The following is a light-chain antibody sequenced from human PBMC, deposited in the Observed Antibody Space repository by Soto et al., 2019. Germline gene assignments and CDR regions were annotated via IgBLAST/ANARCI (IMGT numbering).Light chain of an antibody. Sequence: VLTQTPLSSPVTLGQPASISCSSSQGLVHRDGNTYLSWLHQRPGQPPRLLIYQVSNRFSGVPDRFTGSGAGTDFTLKISRVEAEDVGIYYCMQATQSWAFGQGTKVEIK. CDR3: MQATQSWA. V-gene: IGKV2-24*01. CDR1: QGLVHRDGNTY. J-gene: IGKJ1*01. CDR2: QVS.